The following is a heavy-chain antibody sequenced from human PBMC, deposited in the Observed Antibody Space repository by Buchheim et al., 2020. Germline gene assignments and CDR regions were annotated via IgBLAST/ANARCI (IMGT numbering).Heavy chain of an antibody. D-gene: IGHD3-22*01. Sequence: QVQLVESGGGAVQTGRYLRLSCAASGFTFSSYAMHWVRQAPGKGLEGVAVISYDGRNKYCADSVKGEFTISRDNSKSTLYLQMNSLRAEDTAVYYCARDTKDSKYGSGWYFDYWGQGTL. V-gene: IGHV3-30*04. CDR3: ARDTKDSKYGSGWYFDY. CDR1: GFTFSSYA. CDR2: ISYDGRNK. J-gene: IGHJ4*02.